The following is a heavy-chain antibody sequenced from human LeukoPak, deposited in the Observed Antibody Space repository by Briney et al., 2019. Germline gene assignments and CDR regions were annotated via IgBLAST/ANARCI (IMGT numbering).Heavy chain of an antibody. Sequence: GGSLRLSCAASGFTFSSYTMIWVRQAPGKGLEWVSHISISSSSIYYADSVKGRFSISRDNAKNSLYLQMNSLRAEDTAVYYCARGALAAAGSVIDFWGQGTLVTVSS. CDR1: GFTFSSYT. J-gene: IGHJ4*02. CDR3: ARGALAAAGSVIDF. D-gene: IGHD6-13*01. CDR2: ISISSSSI. V-gene: IGHV3-48*01.